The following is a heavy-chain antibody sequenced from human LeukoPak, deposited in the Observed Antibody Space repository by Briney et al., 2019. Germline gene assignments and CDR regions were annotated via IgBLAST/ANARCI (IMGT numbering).Heavy chain of an antibody. V-gene: IGHV3-33*06. CDR3: AKEAIQLWPIFDY. D-gene: IGHD5-18*01. CDR2: IWYDGSNK. Sequence: PGGSLRLSCAASGFTFSSYGMHWVRQAPGKGLEWVAVIWYDGSNKYYADSVKGRFTISRDNSKNTLYLQMNSLRAEDTAVYYCAKEAIQLWPIFDYWGQGTLGTVSS. J-gene: IGHJ4*02. CDR1: GFTFSSYG.